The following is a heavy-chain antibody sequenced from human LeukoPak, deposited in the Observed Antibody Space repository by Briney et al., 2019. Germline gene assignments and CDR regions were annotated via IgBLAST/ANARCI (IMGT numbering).Heavy chain of an antibody. CDR1: GASVSSGSYY. D-gene: IGHD5-18*01. CDR3: ARGSRGYTYG. V-gene: IGHV4-61*01. CDR2: IYYSGST. J-gene: IGHJ4*02. Sequence: PSETLSLTCTVSGASVSSGSYYWSWIRLPPGKGLEWIGYIYYSGSTNYNPSLKSRVTISVDTSKNQFSLKLSSVTAADTAVYYCARGSRGYTYGWGQGTLVTVSS.